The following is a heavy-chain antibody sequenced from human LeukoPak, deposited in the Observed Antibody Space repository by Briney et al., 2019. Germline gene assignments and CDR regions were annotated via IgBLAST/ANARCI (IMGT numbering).Heavy chain of an antibody. V-gene: IGHV1-24*01. D-gene: IGHD6-25*01. CDR3: ASHRIAAAGRGLGY. J-gene: IGHJ4*02. CDR2: FDPEDGET. CDR1: GYTLTELS. Sequence: ASVKVSCKVSGYTLTELSMHWVRQAPGKGLEWMGGFDPEDGETIYAQKFQGRVTMTRDTSISTAYMELSRLRSDDTAVYYCASHRIAAAGRGLGYWGQGTLVTVSS.